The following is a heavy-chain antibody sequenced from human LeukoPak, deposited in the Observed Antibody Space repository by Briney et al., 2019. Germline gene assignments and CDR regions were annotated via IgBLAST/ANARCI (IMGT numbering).Heavy chain of an antibody. J-gene: IGHJ3*02. Sequence: PGGSLRLSCAASGFTFSSYSMNWVRQAPGKGLEGVSYISSSSSTIYYADSVKGRFTISRDNAKNSLYLQMNSLRAEDTAVYYCARGSSGSYPFDAFDIWGQGTMVTVSS. CDR1: GFTFSSYS. CDR2: ISSSSSTI. CDR3: ARGSSGSYPFDAFDI. V-gene: IGHV3-48*01. D-gene: IGHD5-12*01.